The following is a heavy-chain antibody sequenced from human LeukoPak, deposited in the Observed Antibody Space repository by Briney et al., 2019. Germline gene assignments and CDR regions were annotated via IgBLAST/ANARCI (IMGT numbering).Heavy chain of an antibody. CDR3: ARGGTYTGSSDLSH. Sequence: GGSLRLSCAASGSTFSSYSMNWVRQAPGKGLEWVSSISSSSSYIYYADSVKGRFTISRDNAKNSLYLQMNSLRAEDTAVYYCARGGTYTGSSDLSHWGQGILVTVSS. CDR1: GSTFSSYS. V-gene: IGHV3-21*04. CDR2: ISSSSSYI. D-gene: IGHD2-2*02. J-gene: IGHJ4*02.